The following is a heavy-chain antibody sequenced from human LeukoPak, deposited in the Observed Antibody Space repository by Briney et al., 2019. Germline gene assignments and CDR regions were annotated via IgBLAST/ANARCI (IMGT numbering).Heavy chain of an antibody. V-gene: IGHV1-69*13. CDR3: ARAYRRYSSPDYYYYYMDV. CDR1: GGTFSSYA. D-gene: IGHD6-13*01. CDR2: IIPIFGTA. J-gene: IGHJ6*03. Sequence: ASVKVSCKASGGTFSSYAISWVRQAPGQGLEWMGGIIPIFGTANYAQKFQGRVTITADESTSTAYMELSSLRSEDTAVYYCARAYRRYSSPDYYYYYMDVWGKGTTVTVSS.